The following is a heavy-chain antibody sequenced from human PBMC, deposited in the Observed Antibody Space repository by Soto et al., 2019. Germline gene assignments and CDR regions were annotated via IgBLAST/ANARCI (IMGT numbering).Heavy chain of an antibody. D-gene: IGHD5-18*01. J-gene: IGHJ4*02. CDR1: GFTFSSYA. CDR3: ARSVDTAMVHFDY. CDR2: ISYDGSNK. V-gene: IGHV3-30-3*01. Sequence: QVQLVESGGGVVQPGRSVRLSCAASGFTFSSYAMHWVREAPGKGLEWVAVISYDGSNKYYADSVKGRFTISRDNSKNTLYLQMNSLRAEDTAVYYCARSVDTAMVHFDYWGQGTLVTVSS.